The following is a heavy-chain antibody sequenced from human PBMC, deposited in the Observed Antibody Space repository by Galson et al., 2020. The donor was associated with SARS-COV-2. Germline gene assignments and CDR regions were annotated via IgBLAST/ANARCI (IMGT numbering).Heavy chain of an antibody. CDR3: AREDLEARGHFDY. Sequence: ASETLSLTCAVSGYSISSVYYWGWIRQPPGKGPEWIGTIYHSGSTYYNTSLKSRVTMSVDTSTNQFSLRLTSLTAADTAVYYCAREDLEARGHFDYWGRGARVTVSS. D-gene: IGHD3-10*01. V-gene: IGHV4-38-2*01. CDR1: GYSISSVYY. J-gene: IGHJ4*02. CDR2: IYHSGST.